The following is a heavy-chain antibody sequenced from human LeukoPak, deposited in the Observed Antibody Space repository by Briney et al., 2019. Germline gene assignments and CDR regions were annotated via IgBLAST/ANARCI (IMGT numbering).Heavy chain of an antibody. Sequence: PSETLSLTCTVSGGSISSYYWSWIRQPPGKGLEWIGYIYYSGSTNYNPSLKSRVTISVDTSKNQFSLKLSSVTAADTAVYYCAREYSYGNFDYWGQGTLVTVPS. V-gene: IGHV4-59*01. CDR3: AREYSYGNFDY. CDR2: IYYSGST. D-gene: IGHD5-18*01. CDR1: GGSISSYY. J-gene: IGHJ4*02.